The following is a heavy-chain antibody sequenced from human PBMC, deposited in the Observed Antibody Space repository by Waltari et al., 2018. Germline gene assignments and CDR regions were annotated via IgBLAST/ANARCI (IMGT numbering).Heavy chain of an antibody. J-gene: IGHJ3*02. CDR2: INHSGST. Sequence: QVQLQQWGAGLLKPSETLSLTCAVYGGSFSGYYWSWIRQPPGKGLEWIGEINHSGSTNYNPSLKSRVTISVDTSKNQFSLKLSSVTAADTAGYYCARGSPPRTASKRGAFDIWGQGTMVTVSS. CDR1: GGSFSGYY. V-gene: IGHV4-34*01. D-gene: IGHD2-21*01. CDR3: ARGSPPRTASKRGAFDI.